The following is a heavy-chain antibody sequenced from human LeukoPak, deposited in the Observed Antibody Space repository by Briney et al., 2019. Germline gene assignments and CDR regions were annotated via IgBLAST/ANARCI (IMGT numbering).Heavy chain of an antibody. CDR2: ISYDGSNE. Sequence: GGSLRLSCAASGFTFSNYGMHWVRQAPGKGLEWVAVISYDGSNEYYADSVKGRFTISRDNSKNTLYLQMNSLRAEDTAVYYCATLPYYYDSSGSYYFDYWGQGTLVTVSS. J-gene: IGHJ4*02. CDR1: GFTFSNYG. V-gene: IGHV3-30*03. D-gene: IGHD3-22*01. CDR3: ATLPYYYDSSGSYYFDY.